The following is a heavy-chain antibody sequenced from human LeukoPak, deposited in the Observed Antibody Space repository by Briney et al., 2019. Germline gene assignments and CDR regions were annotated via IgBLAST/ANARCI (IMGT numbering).Heavy chain of an antibody. CDR2: VYYSGST. Sequence: SETLSLTCTVSGGSISSGGYYWSWIRQHPGTGLEWIGYVYYSGSTYYNPSLKSRVTISVDTSKNQFSLKLSSVTAADTAVYYCARNNWNDVRYFDYWGQGTLVTVSS. CDR3: ARNNWNDVRYFDY. J-gene: IGHJ4*02. D-gene: IGHD1-1*01. CDR1: GGSISSGGYY. V-gene: IGHV4-31*03.